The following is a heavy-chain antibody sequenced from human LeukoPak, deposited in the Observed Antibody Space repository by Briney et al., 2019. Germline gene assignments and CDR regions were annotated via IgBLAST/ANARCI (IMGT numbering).Heavy chain of an antibody. CDR1: GFTFSSYW. CDR2: IKLDGSEK. V-gene: IGHV3-7*01. D-gene: IGHD3-22*01. Sequence: GGSLRLSCAASGFTFSSYWMSWVRQAPGKGLEWVANIKLDGSEKYYVDSVKGRFTISRDNAKKSLYLQMNSLRDEDTAVYYCARVGPSWNYDSSGYHQTRFDYWGQGTLVTVSS. CDR3: ARVGPSWNYDSSGYHQTRFDY. J-gene: IGHJ4*02.